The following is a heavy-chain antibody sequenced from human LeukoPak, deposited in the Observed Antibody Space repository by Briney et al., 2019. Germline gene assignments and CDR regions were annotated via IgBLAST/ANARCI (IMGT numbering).Heavy chain of an antibody. CDR1: GFPFSSYA. J-gene: IGHJ4*02. CDR3: ARDGFGELSLSHSFDY. V-gene: IGHV3-23*01. CDR2: IGSDGKT. D-gene: IGHD3-10*01. Sequence: GGSLRLSCEASGFPFSSYAMTWVRQAPGKGLEWVSSIGSDGKTHYSESVKGRFVISRDNFGGMVFLQLNSLRVEDTAVYYCARDGFGELSLSHSFDYWGQGTLVTVSS.